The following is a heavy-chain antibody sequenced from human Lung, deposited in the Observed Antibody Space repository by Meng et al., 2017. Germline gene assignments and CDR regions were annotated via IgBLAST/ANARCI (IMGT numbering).Heavy chain of an antibody. CDR1: GGSVSDYY. D-gene: IGHD4-11*01. J-gene: IGHJ4*02. CDR3: ARGPTTMAHDFDY. V-gene: IGHV4-34*01. CDR2: INHSGST. Sequence: QSQLQEWRPGLFKSTVTLSLTCVVSGGSVSDYYWSWIRQPPGKGLEWIGEINHSGSTNYNPSLESRATISVDTSQNNLSLKLSSVTAADSAVYYCARGPTTMAHDFDYWGQGTLVTVSS.